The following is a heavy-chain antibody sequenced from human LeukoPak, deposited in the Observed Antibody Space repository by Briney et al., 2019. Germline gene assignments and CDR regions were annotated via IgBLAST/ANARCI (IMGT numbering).Heavy chain of an antibody. CDR2: IYYSGST. D-gene: IGHD6-6*01. Sequence: SETLSLTCTVSGGSISSSSYYWGWIRQPPGKGLEWIGSIYYSGSTYYNPSLKSRVTISVDTSKNQFSLKLSSVTAADTAVYYCARGAYSSSEPYDYWGQGTLVTVSS. J-gene: IGHJ4*02. V-gene: IGHV4-39*07. CDR3: ARGAYSSSEPYDY. CDR1: GGSISSSSYY.